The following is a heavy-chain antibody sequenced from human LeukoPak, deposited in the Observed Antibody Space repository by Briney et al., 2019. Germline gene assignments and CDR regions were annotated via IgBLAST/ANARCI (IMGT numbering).Heavy chain of an antibody. D-gene: IGHD2-2*01. V-gene: IGHV3-30*02. CDR2: IRYDGSNK. Sequence: GGSLRLSCAASGFTFSSCGMHWVRQAPGKGLGWVAFIRYDGSNKYYADSVKGRFTISRDNSKNTLYLQMNSLRAEDTAVYYCAKALEDIVVVPAALADYWGQGTLVTVSS. CDR1: GFTFSSCG. J-gene: IGHJ4*02. CDR3: AKALEDIVVVPAALADY.